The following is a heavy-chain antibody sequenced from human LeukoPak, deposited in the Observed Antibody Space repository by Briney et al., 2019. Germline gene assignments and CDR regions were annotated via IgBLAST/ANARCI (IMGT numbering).Heavy chain of an antibody. CDR2: IYMGGTT. CDR1: GFTVSSNY. CDR3: AAPSSVYYNY. Sequence: GGSLRLSCAVSGFTVSSNYMSWVRQAPGKGLEWVSVIYMGGTTYYGDSVKGRFTISRDNSKNTLFLQMNSLRTEDTAVYFCAAPSSVYYNYWGQGTLVTVSS. D-gene: IGHD6-19*01. V-gene: IGHV3-66*02. J-gene: IGHJ4*02.